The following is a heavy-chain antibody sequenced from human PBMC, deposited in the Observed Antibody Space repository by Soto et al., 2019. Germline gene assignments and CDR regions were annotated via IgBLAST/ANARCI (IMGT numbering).Heavy chain of an antibody. CDR2: ISGNGDTT. Sequence: PGGSLSLSCAASGFPFRNYVMHWVRQAPGKGLEDVSGISGNGDTTYYASSVKGRFTISRDNSKNMLYLTMDSLRPEDMAVYYCATSVAIYAFDLWGQGTMVTVSS. CDR3: ATSVAIYAFDL. CDR1: GFPFRNYV. J-gene: IGHJ3*01. V-gene: IGHV3-64*01. D-gene: IGHD5-12*01.